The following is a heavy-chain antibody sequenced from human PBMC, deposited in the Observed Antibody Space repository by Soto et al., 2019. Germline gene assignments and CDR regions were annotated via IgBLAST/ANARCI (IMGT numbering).Heavy chain of an antibody. V-gene: IGHV1-18*04. J-gene: IGHJ4*02. D-gene: IGHD6-25*01. Sequence: QVQLVQSGNEVKKPGASVNVSCKAFGYTFTSYGFSWVRQVPGQGLEWLGWISAFNGDTHYAQTMKGRLTVTTDTSTTTVHMELRSLTPADTAVYYCTREAGWQRMVPYDWGQGTLVNVS. CDR1: GYTFTSYG. CDR2: ISAFNGDT. CDR3: TREAGWQRMVPYD.